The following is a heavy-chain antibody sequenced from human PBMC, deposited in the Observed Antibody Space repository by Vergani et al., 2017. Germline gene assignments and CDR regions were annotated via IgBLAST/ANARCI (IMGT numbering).Heavy chain of an antibody. D-gene: IGHD3-9*01. CDR2: IYTSGST. CDR1: GGSISSYY. Sequence: QVQLQESGPGLVKPSETLSLTCTVSGGSISSYYWSWIRQPAGKGLEWIGRIYTSGSTNYNPSLKSRVTMSVDTSKNQFSLKLSSVTAADTAVYYCARAMPYDILTGYYPRSNWFDPWGQGTLVTVSS. V-gene: IGHV4-4*07. J-gene: IGHJ5*02. CDR3: ARAMPYDILTGYYPRSNWFDP.